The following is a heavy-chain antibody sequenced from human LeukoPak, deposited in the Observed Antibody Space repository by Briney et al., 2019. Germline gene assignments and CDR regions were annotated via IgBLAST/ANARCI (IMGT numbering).Heavy chain of an antibody. D-gene: IGHD6-25*01. J-gene: IGHJ1*01. CDR3: ARRPVAAEYFQH. CDR2: ISYDESKI. CDR1: GFTFSSYA. V-gene: IGHV3-30*03. Sequence: GGSLRLSCAASGFTFSSYAMHWVRQAPGEGLEWVAVISYDESKIYYADSVKGRFTISRDLSTNTLYLQMNSLTTEDTAMYFCARRPVAAEYFQHWGQGTLVTVSS.